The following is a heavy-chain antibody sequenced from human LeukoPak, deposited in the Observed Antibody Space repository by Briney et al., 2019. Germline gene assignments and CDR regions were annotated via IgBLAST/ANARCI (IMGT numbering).Heavy chain of an antibody. CDR3: ARAYYYDSSSFYRNHFDY. Sequence: GGSLRLSCAASGFTFSYYWMHWVRQAPGKGLVWVSRINGDGSSTTYADSVKGRFTISRDNAKNTLYLQMNNLRAEDTAVYYCARAYYYDSSSFYRNHFDYWGQGTLVTVSS. D-gene: IGHD3-22*01. CDR2: INGDGSST. J-gene: IGHJ4*02. V-gene: IGHV3-74*01. CDR1: GFTFSYYW.